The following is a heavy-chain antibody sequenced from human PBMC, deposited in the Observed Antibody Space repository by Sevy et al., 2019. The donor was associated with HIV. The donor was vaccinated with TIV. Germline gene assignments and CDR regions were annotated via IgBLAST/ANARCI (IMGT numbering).Heavy chain of an antibody. Sequence: SETLSLTCTVSGGSISGYYWSWIRQPAGKGLEWIGRIYTSGSTNYNPSLKSRVTMSVDTSKNQCSLKVTSVTAADTAIYYCARVKREGGPGGAGFYFYGVDVWGQGTTVTVSS. D-gene: IGHD1-26*01. CDR1: GGSISGYY. CDR3: ARVKREGGPGGAGFYFYGVDV. J-gene: IGHJ6*02. V-gene: IGHV4-4*07. CDR2: IYTSGST.